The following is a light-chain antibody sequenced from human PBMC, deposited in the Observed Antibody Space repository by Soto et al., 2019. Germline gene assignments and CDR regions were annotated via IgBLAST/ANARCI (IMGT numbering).Light chain of an antibody. Sequence: DIQMTQSPSSLSASVGDRVTITCRASQSISNYLNWYQQKPGKAPKLLMFAASSLQSGVPSRFSGGGSGTDFTLTISSLQPHDFATVYCQPSYRSPRTFGQGTNVEIK. CDR3: QPSYRSPRT. V-gene: IGKV1-39*01. CDR2: AAS. J-gene: IGKJ1*01. CDR1: QSISNY.